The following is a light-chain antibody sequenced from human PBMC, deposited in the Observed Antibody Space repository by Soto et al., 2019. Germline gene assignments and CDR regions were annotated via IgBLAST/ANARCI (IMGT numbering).Light chain of an antibody. Sequence: DIQMTQSPSSVSAFVGDTVTLTCRASQAISSSLAWYQQKPGNAPNLLMFDASSLQSGVPSRFSGSGSGTDLTLTISGLQPEDFGTYYCQQAASFPITFGQGTRLDI. CDR3: QQAASFPIT. CDR1: QAISSS. CDR2: DAS. V-gene: IGKV1-12*01. J-gene: IGKJ5*01.